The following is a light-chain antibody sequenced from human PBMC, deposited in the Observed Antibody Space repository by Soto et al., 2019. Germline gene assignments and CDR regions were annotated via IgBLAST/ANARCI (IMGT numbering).Light chain of an antibody. CDR3: AAWDDSLNGPHVV. J-gene: IGLJ2*01. V-gene: IGLV1-44*01. Sequence: QPVLTQPPSASGTPGQRVTISCSGSSSNIGSNTVNWYQQLPGTAPKLLIYSNNQRPSGVPVRFSGSKSGTSASLAISGLQSEDEADYYCAAWDDSLNGPHVVFGGGTKVTVL. CDR1: SSNIGSNT. CDR2: SNN.